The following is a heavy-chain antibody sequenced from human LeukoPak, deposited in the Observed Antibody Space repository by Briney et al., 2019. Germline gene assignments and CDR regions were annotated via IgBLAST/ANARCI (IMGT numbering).Heavy chain of an antibody. CDR2: IYPGDSDT. CDR3: ARRPYYYDSSGYYYFDY. CDR1: RYNFTSYW. V-gene: IGHV5-51*01. Sequence: GESLKISCKGSRYNFTSYWIGWVRQMPGKGLEWMGIIYPGDSDTRYSPSFQGQVTISADKSTSTAYLQWSSLKASDTAMYYCARRPYYYDSSGYYYFDYWGQGTLVTVSS. D-gene: IGHD3-22*01. J-gene: IGHJ4*02.